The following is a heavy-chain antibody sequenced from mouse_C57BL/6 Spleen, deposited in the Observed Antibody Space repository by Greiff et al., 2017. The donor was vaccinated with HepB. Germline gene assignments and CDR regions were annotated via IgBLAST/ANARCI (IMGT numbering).Heavy chain of an antibody. CDR3: ARWGLLRPYYAMDY. J-gene: IGHJ4*01. Sequence: VQLQQSGAELVKPGASVKMSCKASGYTFTSYWITWVKQRPGQGLEWIGDIYPGSGSTNYNEKFKSKATLTVDTSSSTAYMQLSSLTYEDSAVYYCARWGLLRPYYAMDYWGQGTSVTVSS. V-gene: IGHV1-55*01. D-gene: IGHD1-2*01. CDR2: IYPGSGST. CDR1: GYTFTSYW.